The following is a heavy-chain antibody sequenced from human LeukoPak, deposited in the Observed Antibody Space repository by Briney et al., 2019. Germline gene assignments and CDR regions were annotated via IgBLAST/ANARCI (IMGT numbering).Heavy chain of an antibody. CDR3: ASQVVVINNDAFDI. V-gene: IGHV3-74*01. CDR1: GFTFSNYW. J-gene: IGHJ3*02. CDR2: INSDGSNT. Sequence: GGSLRLSCAASGFTFSNYWMHWVRQAPGKGLVWVSRINSDGSNTSYADSVKGRFTTSRDNAKNTLYLQMNSLRAEDTAVYYCASQVVVINNDAFDIWGQGTMVTVSS. D-gene: IGHD3-22*01.